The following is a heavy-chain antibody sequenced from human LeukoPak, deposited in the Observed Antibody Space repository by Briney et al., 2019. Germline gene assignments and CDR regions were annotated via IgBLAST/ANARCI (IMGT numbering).Heavy chain of an antibody. CDR1: GFTFSSYA. CDR2: IWYDGSNK. J-gene: IGHJ4*02. D-gene: IGHD6-19*01. CDR3: ARELEIAVAGTLGY. Sequence: QTGGSLRLSCAASGFTFSSYAMHWVRQAPGKGLEWVAVIWYDGSNKYYADSVKGRFTISRDHSKNTLYLQMKSLRAEDTAVYYCARELEIAVAGTLGYWGQGTLVTVSS. V-gene: IGHV3-33*01.